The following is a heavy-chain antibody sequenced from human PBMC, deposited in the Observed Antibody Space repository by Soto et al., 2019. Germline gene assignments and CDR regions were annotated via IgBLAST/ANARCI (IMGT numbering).Heavy chain of an antibody. D-gene: IGHD3-9*01. V-gene: IGHV4-30-4*08. Sequence: SETLSLTCSVSGGSISSGYYYLSWIRQPPGKGLEWIGNIYYSGNTYYNPSLKSRLIISIDTSKNQFSLKVGSVTAADTAVYYCARDRYFDCLLSSYDYYYYGMDVCSQGTTFTVAS. CDR2: IYYSGNT. CDR1: GGSISSGYYY. J-gene: IGHJ6*02. CDR3: ARDRYFDCLLSSYDYYYYGMDV.